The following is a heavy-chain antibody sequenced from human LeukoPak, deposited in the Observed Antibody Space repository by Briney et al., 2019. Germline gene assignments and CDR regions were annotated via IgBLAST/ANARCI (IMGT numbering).Heavy chain of an antibody. CDR2: ISAYNGNT. V-gene: IGHV1-18*01. CDR3: ARDIGIVVVVAARGFGWFDP. D-gene: IGHD2-15*01. Sequence: ASVKVSCKAPGYTFTSYGISWVRQAPGQGLEWMGWISAYNGNTNYAQKLQGRVTMTTDTSTSTAYMELRSLRSDDTAVYYCARDIGIVVVVAARGFGWFDPWGQGTLVTVSS. CDR1: GYTFTSYG. J-gene: IGHJ5*02.